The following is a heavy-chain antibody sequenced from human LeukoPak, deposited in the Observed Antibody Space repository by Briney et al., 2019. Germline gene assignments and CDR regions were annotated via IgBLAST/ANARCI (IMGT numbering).Heavy chain of an antibody. V-gene: IGHV4-38-2*02. CDR3: ARDANALAGTADY. CDR2: IYHSGST. Sequence: LETLSLTCTVSGYSIRRGYHWGWIRQPPGKGLEWIGSIYHSGSTYYNPSLKSRVTISVDTSKNQFSLKLSSVTAADTAVYYCARDANALAGTADYWGQGTLVTVSS. CDR1: GYSIRRGYH. J-gene: IGHJ4*02. D-gene: IGHD6-19*01.